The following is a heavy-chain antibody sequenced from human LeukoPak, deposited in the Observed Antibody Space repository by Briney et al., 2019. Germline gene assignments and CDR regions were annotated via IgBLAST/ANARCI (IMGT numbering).Heavy chain of an antibody. CDR3: ASLSLGHY. V-gene: IGHV3-53*01. CDR1: GFTISNNY. D-gene: IGHD6-6*01. CDR2: IYSGGST. Sequence: GGSLRISCAASGFTISNNYMNWVRQDPGKGLEWVSVIYSGGSTYYADSVKGRFTISRDTSKNTLSLQMNSLRAEDTAVYYCASLSLGHYWGQGTLVTVSS. J-gene: IGHJ4*02.